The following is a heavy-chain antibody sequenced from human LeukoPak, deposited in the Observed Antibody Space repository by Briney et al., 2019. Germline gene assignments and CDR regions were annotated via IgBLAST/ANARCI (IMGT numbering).Heavy chain of an antibody. CDR1: GFTFSSYW. Sequence: GGSLRLSCAASGFTFSSYWMHWVRQAPGKGLEWVSAISGSGDSTYYGDSVKGRFTISRDNSKNTLYLQMNSLRAEDTAVYYCAKTRPLDSSSWSHGDYWGQGTLVTVSS. CDR3: AKTRPLDSSSWSHGDY. J-gene: IGHJ4*02. V-gene: IGHV3-23*01. CDR2: ISGSGDST. D-gene: IGHD6-13*01.